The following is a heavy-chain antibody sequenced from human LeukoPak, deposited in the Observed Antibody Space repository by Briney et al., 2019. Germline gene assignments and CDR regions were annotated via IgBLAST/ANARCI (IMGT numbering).Heavy chain of an antibody. V-gene: IGHV4-4*07. CDR1: GGSISSYY. J-gene: IGHJ5*02. D-gene: IGHD3-10*01. Sequence: SETLSLTCTVSGGSISSYYWSWIRQPAGKGLEWIGRIYTSGSTNYNPSLKSRVTMSVDTSKNQFSLRLCSVTAADTAVYYCARGPKGSGSYYKWFDPWGQGTLVTVSS. CDR3: ARGPKGSGSYYKWFDP. CDR2: IYTSGST.